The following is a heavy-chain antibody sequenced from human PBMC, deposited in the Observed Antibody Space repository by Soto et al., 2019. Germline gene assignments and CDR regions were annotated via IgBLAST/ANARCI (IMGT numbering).Heavy chain of an antibody. D-gene: IGHD3-3*01. J-gene: IGHJ3*02. Sequence: VKVSCKASGYTFTSYGISWVRQAPGQGLEWMGWISAYNGNTNYAQKLQGRVTMTTDTSTSTAYMELRSLRSDDTAVYYCAAEGITIFGVAGDAFDIWGQGTMVTVSS. CDR2: ISAYNGNT. V-gene: IGHV1-18*01. CDR3: AAEGITIFGVAGDAFDI. CDR1: GYTFTSYG.